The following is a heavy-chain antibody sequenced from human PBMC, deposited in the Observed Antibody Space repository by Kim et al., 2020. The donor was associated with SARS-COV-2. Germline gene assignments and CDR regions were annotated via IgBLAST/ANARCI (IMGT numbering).Heavy chain of an antibody. D-gene: IGHD6-19*01. J-gene: IGHJ4*01. CDR3: ARDRAPGIAVAGAFDY. Sequence: GGSLRLSCAASGFTFSSYAMHWVRQAPGKGLEWVAVISYDGSNKYYADSVKGRFTISRDNSKNTLYLQMNSLRAEDTAVYYCARDRAPGIAVAGAFDYWG. CDR1: GFTFSSYA. CDR2: ISYDGSNK. V-gene: IGHV3-30-3*01.